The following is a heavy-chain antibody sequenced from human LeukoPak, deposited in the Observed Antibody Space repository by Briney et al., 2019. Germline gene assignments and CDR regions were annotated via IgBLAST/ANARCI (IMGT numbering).Heavy chain of an antibody. Sequence: GGSLRLSCAASGFTFSSYGMHWVRQAPGKGLEWVAVIWYDGSNKYYADSVKGRFTISRDNSKDTLYLQMNSLRAEDTAVYYCAIYYDILTGYPRDFQHWGQGTLVTVSS. CDR2: IWYDGSNK. CDR1: GFTFSSYG. D-gene: IGHD3-9*01. J-gene: IGHJ1*01. CDR3: AIYYDILTGYPRDFQH. V-gene: IGHV3-33*01.